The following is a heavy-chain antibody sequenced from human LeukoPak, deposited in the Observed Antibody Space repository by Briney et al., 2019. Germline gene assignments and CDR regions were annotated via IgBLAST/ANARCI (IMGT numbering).Heavy chain of an antibody. CDR2: IYHSGST. Sequence: SETLSLTCTVSGGSISSYYWSWIRQPPGKGLEWIGYIYHSGSTYYNPSLKSRVTISVDRSKNQFSLKLSSVTAADTAVYYCARDRPVVPAATGAFDIWGQGTMVTVSS. D-gene: IGHD2-2*01. CDR1: GGSISSYY. V-gene: IGHV4-59*12. CDR3: ARDRPVVPAATGAFDI. J-gene: IGHJ3*02.